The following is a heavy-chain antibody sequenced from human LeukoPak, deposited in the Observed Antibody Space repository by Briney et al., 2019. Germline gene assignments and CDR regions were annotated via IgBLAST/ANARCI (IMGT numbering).Heavy chain of an antibody. CDR3: ARGGLPYYYAMDV. V-gene: IGHV3-21*01. J-gene: IGHJ6*02. D-gene: IGHD3-16*01. CDR1: GFTSNSNS. CDR2: ISGSSTYI. Sequence: GGSLRLSCAVSGFTSNSNSMHWVRQAPGKGLEWVSSISGSSTYIYYADSVKGRFTISRDNAKKSLFLQMNSLRAEDTAVYYCARGGLPYYYAMDVWGQGTTVTVSS.